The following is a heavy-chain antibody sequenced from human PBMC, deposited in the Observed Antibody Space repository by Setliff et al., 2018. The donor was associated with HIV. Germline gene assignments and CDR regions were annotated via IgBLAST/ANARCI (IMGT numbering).Heavy chain of an antibody. J-gene: IGHJ4*02. CDR2: ISSNGFI. D-gene: IGHD2-15*01. Sequence: GGSLRLSCAASGFTFSSYPMNWVRQTPGRGLEWLSYISSNGFIYYADSVKGRFIISRDNAKNSLYLQMNSLRDEDTAVYYCARYCSGATCPPWFWGQGTLVTVSS. CDR3: ARYCSGATCPPWF. CDR1: GFTFSSYP. V-gene: IGHV3-21*05.